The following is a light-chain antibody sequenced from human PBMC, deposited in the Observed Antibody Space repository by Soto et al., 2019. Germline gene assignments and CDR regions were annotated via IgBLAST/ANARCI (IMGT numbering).Light chain of an antibody. Sequence: EIVLTQSPGTLSLSPGERGTLSCRASQSVSSNYLAWYQLKPGQAPRLLIYGASSRATDIPDRFSGSGSGTDFTLTISRLEPEDFAVYYCQHYGNSRAFGQGTKVEIK. J-gene: IGKJ1*01. CDR1: QSVSSNY. CDR2: GAS. CDR3: QHYGNSRA. V-gene: IGKV3-20*01.